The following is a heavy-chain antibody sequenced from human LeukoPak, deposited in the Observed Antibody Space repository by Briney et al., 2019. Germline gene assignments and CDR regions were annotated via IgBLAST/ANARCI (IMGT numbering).Heavy chain of an antibody. V-gene: IGHV1-46*03. CDR3: ARVTKTGAPPIGI. CDR2: INPSVGST. CDR1: GYTFTSYY. J-gene: IGHJ3*02. D-gene: IGHD1-1*01. Sequence: ASVKVSCKASGYTFTSYYMHWVRQAPGHRLEWMGIINPSVGSTSYAQKFQGRVTMTRDTSTSTVYMELSSLRSEDTAVYYCARVTKTGAPPIGIWGQGTMVTVSS.